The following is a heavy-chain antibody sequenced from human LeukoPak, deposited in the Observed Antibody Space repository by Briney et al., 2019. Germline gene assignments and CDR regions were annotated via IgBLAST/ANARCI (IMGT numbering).Heavy chain of an antibody. CDR3: AKYGGSPANYFDY. D-gene: IGHD1-26*01. V-gene: IGHV4-59*08. Sequence: SETLSLTCTVSGDSISAYYWSWVRQPPGKGLEWLAYIHYTGSINYNPSLKSRVTISMDTSKSQFSLHVNSVTAADTAVYYCAKYGGSPANYFDYWGRGTLVTVSS. CDR2: IHYTGSI. CDR1: GDSISAYY. J-gene: IGHJ4*02.